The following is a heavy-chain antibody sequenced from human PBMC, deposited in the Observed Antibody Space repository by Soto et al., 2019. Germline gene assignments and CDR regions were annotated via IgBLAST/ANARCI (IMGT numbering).Heavy chain of an antibody. CDR2: INTANGTT. J-gene: IGHJ4*02. V-gene: IGHV1-3*04. CDR1: GYIFTNYP. CDR3: ASNAFDY. Sequence: QVQFLQSGAEVKKPGASVKVSCKTSGYIFTNYPIHWVRQAPGRGLEWVGWINTANGTTRYSPRLQGRVSLRTDTSASTAYMELTRLRVDYTAVYYCASNAFDYWGQGTLVAVSP.